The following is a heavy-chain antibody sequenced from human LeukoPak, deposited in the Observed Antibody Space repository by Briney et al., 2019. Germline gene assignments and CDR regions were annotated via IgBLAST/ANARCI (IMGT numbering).Heavy chain of an antibody. CDR2: IIPIFGTA. D-gene: IGHD3-3*01. Sequence: SVKVSCKASGGTFSSYAISWVRQAPGQGLEWMGGIIPIFGTANYAQKFQGRVTITADESTSTAYMELSSLRSEDTAVYYCARGRGITIFGVVNNYYYYMDVWGKGTTVTVSS. CDR1: GGTFSSYA. J-gene: IGHJ6*03. CDR3: ARGRGITIFGVVNNYYYYMDV. V-gene: IGHV1-69*13.